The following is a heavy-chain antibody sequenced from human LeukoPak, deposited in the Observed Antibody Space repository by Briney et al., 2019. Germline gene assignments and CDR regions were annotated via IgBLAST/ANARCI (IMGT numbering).Heavy chain of an antibody. CDR1: GFTFSSYA. Sequence: GGSLRLSCAASGFTFSSYAMHWVRQAPGKGLEWVAVISYDGSNKYYADCVKGRFTISRDNSKNTLYLQMNSLRGEDTAVYYCACSSGSYYPEAFDYWGQGTLVTVSS. J-gene: IGHJ4*02. V-gene: IGHV3-30*04. CDR3: ACSSGSYYPEAFDY. D-gene: IGHD3-10*01. CDR2: ISYDGSNK.